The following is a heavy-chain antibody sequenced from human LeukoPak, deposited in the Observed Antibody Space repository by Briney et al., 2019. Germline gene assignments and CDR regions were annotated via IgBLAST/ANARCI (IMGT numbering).Heavy chain of an antibody. D-gene: IGHD6-13*01. Sequence: ASVKVSCKASGYTLTSYGITWVRQAPGQGLEWMGWFDPENGNTNYAQKVQGRVTMTADTSTSTSYMELRSLRSDDTAVYYCAREHSGSWDQFDYWGQGTLVTVSS. CDR3: AREHSGSWDQFDY. CDR1: GYTLTSYG. V-gene: IGHV1-18*01. J-gene: IGHJ4*02. CDR2: FDPENGNT.